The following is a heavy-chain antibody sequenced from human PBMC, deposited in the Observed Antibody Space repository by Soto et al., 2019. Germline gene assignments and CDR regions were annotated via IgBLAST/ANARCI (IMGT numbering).Heavy chain of an antibody. Sequence: QVQLIQSEAEVKKPGSSVRVSCTASGGIFGSHGFSWVRQAPGQRLEWVGGFIPIFRTLTYTEKFQARVRIGAEESRNTVCLGLSSLTSEDTAVYYCVRDRRIYYSDPHDEFVASDYEVWGQGTMVSVSS. CDR3: VRDRRIYYSDPHDEFVASDYEV. J-gene: IGHJ3*01. V-gene: IGHV1-69*01. CDR1: GGIFGSHG. D-gene: IGHD3-22*01. CDR2: FIPIFRTL.